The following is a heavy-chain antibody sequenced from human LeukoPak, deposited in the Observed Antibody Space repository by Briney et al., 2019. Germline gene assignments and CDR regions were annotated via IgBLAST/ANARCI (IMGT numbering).Heavy chain of an antibody. CDR1: GFTFSSYS. D-gene: IGHD6-13*01. J-gene: IGHJ4*02. CDR3: ARAFRSSWLNKIFDY. V-gene: IGHV3-21*01. Sequence: GGSLRLSCAASGFTFSSYSTNWVRQAPGKGLEWVSSISSSSSYIYYADSVKGRFTISRNNAKNSLYLQMNSLRAEDTAVYYCARAFRSSWLNKIFDYWGQGTLVTVSS. CDR2: ISSSSSYI.